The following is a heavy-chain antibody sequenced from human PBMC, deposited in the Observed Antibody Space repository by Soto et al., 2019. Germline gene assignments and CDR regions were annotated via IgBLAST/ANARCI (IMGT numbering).Heavy chain of an antibody. Sequence: GASVKVSCKASGYTCTFRYLHWVRQAPGQALEWMGWITPFKSDTNYAQKFQDRVTITRDRSVSTAYMELSNLRSDDTAMYYCARSPFAGSDAFDIWGQGTMVTVSS. CDR3: ARSPFAGSDAFDI. CDR2: ITPFKSDT. D-gene: IGHD1-1*01. CDR1: GYTCTFRY. V-gene: IGHV1-45*02. J-gene: IGHJ3*02.